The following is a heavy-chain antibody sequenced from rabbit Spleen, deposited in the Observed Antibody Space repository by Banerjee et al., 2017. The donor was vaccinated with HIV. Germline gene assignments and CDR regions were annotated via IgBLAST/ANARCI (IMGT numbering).Heavy chain of an antibody. V-gene: IGHV1S45*01. CDR1: GFSFSSNW. Sequence: QEQLEESGGGLVKPGGTLTLTCTVSGFSFSSNWICWVRQAPGKGLEWIACIDTSDGDTDYANWPKGRFTISKASSTTVTLQMTSLTAADTATYFCASAYSDIYFNLWGQGTLVTVS. J-gene: IGHJ4*01. CDR2: IDTSDGDT. CDR3: ASAYSDIYFNL. D-gene: IGHD6-1*01.